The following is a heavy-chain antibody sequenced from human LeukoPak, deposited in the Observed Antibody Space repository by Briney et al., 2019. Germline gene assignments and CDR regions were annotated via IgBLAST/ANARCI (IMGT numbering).Heavy chain of an antibody. CDR3: ARELPFDY. V-gene: IGHV3-21*01. Sequence: GGSLRLSCAASGFTFSSYAINWVRQAPGKGLEWVSSISSGSGYIFYADSVKGRFTISRDNTNNTVYLQMNSLRPEDTAVYYCARELPFDYWGQGTLVTVSS. CDR1: GFTFSSYA. J-gene: IGHJ4*02. D-gene: IGHD2-15*01. CDR2: ISSGSGYI.